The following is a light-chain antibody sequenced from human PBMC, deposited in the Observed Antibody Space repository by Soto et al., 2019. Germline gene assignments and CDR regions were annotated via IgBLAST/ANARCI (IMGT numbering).Light chain of an antibody. CDR1: QSISNL. CDR3: QQSYSTSGT. Sequence: DIQMTQSPSSLSASVGDRVTITCRASQSISNLLNWYQQKPGKAPKLLIYTASTLQSGVPSRFSGSGSGTYFTLTISSLQPEDFATYFCQQSYSTSGTFGQGTKVEIK. CDR2: TAS. V-gene: IGKV1-39*01. J-gene: IGKJ1*01.